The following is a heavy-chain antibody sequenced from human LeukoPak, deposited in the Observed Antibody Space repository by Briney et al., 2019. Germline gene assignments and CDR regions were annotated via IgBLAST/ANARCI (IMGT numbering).Heavy chain of an antibody. V-gene: IGHV4-4*07. CDR2: IYISGST. CDR3: ARGTAYYYGSWSTPPYYMDV. J-gene: IGHJ6*03. CDR1: GGSISSYY. D-gene: IGHD3-10*01. Sequence: PSETLSLTCTVSGGSISSYYWSWIRQPAGKGLQWIGRIYISGSTNYNHSLKSPVTMSGDTSKNPFSLTLSSVTAADTAVYYCARGTAYYYGSWSTPPYYMDVWGKGTTVTVSS.